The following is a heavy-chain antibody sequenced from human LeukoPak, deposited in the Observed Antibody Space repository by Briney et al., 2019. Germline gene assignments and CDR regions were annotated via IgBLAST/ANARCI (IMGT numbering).Heavy chain of an antibody. Sequence: SETLSLTCTVSSGSISSDYWSWIRQHPGKGLEWIGYIHYSGATNYSPSLNSRVTISIDTSKNQFSLNLRSVTAADTAVYYCATLRGSSSAVFDYWGQEPWSPSPQ. J-gene: IGHJ4*01. CDR1: SGSISSDY. CDR2: IHYSGAT. CDR3: ATLRGSSSAVFDY. D-gene: IGHD2-2*01. V-gene: IGHV4-59*08.